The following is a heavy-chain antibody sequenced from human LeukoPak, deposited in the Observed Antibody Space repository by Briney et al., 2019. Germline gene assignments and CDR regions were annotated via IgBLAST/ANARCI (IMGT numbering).Heavy chain of an antibody. CDR3: ARYSGSYSGFDY. D-gene: IGHD1-26*01. Sequence: PSETLSLTCTVSGGSISSSSYYWGWIRQPPGKGLEWIGSIYYSGSTYYNPSLKSRVTISVDTSKNQFSLKLRSVTAADTAVYYCARYSGSYSGFDYWGQGTLVTVSS. CDR1: GGSISSSSYY. V-gene: IGHV4-39*01. CDR2: IYYSGST. J-gene: IGHJ4*02.